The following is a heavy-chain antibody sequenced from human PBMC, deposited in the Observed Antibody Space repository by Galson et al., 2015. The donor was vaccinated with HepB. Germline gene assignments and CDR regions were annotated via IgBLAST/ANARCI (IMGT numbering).Heavy chain of an antibody. CDR1: GGTFSSYA. CDR2: IIPIFGTA. Sequence: SVKVSCKASGGTFSSYAISWVRQAPGQGLEWMGGIIPIFGTANYAQKFQGRVTITADESTSTAYMELSSLRSEDTAVYYCARDNDYYGSGSYYYYYYYGMDVWGQGTTVTVSS. V-gene: IGHV1-69*13. D-gene: IGHD3-10*01. J-gene: IGHJ6*02. CDR3: ARDNDYYGSGSYYYYYYYGMDV.